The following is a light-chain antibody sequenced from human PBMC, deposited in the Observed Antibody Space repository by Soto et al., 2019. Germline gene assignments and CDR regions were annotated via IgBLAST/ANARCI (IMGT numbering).Light chain of an antibody. Sequence: DIQMTQSPSTLSASVGDRVTITCRASQSISIWLAWYQQKPGKAPNILIYDASTLVSGVPSRFSGSGSGTEFTLTISSLQPDDFATYYCQQYNSYSWTFGQGTEVEIK. CDR3: QQYNSYSWT. J-gene: IGKJ1*01. CDR2: DAS. CDR1: QSISIW. V-gene: IGKV1-5*01.